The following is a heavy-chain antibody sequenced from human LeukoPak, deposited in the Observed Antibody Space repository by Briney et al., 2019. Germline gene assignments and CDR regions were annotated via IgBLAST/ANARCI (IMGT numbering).Heavy chain of an antibody. J-gene: IGHJ4*02. Sequence: GGSLRLSCGASGFRLSDYYMAWIRQAPGKGLEWISYISYSGSPIDYADSMKGRFTISRDNAKNSLCLQMDSLRVEDTAVYYCARGLYSYDYWGQGTLVTVSS. CDR2: ISYSGSPI. CDR1: GFRLSDYY. V-gene: IGHV3-11*04. D-gene: IGHD3-16*01. CDR3: ARGLYSYDY.